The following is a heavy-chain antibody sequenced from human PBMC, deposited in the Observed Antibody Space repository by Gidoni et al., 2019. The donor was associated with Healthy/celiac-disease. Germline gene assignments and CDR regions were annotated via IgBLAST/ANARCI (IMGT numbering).Heavy chain of an antibody. V-gene: IGHV4-4*07. CDR2: IYTSGST. CDR1: GGSISSYY. Sequence: QVQLQESGPGLVKPSETLSLTCTVSGGSISSYYWGWIRQPAGKGLEWIGRIYTSGSTNYNPSLKSRVTMSVDTSKNQFSLKLSSVTAADTAVYYCARGYSSGWYHAFDIWGQGTMVTVSS. CDR3: ARGYSSGWYHAFDI. D-gene: IGHD6-19*01. J-gene: IGHJ3*02.